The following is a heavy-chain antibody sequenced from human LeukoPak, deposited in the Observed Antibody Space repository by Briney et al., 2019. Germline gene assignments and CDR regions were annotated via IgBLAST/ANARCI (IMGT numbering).Heavy chain of an antibody. V-gene: IGHV4-34*01. Sequence: PSETLSLTCGVYGGSFSNYYWNWIRQPPGKGLEWIGEINHSVGTKNNPSLKSRVTISVDTSKNQFSLRLSSVTAADTAVYYCARHGYCSSTSCYSGPYYYYGMDVWGQGTTVTVSS. CDR1: GGSFSNYY. CDR2: INHSVGT. CDR3: ARHGYCSSTSCYSGPYYYYGMDV. J-gene: IGHJ6*02. D-gene: IGHD2-2*03.